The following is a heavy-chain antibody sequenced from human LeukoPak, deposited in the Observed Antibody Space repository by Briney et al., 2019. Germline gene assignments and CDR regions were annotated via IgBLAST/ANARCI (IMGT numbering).Heavy chain of an antibody. J-gene: IGHJ4*02. V-gene: IGHV3-66*01. CDR2: IYSGGST. CDR1: GFTVSSNY. CDR3: ARAGGWLQFRYYFDY. D-gene: IGHD5-24*01. Sequence: GGSLRLSCAASGFTVSSNYMSWVRQAPGKGLEWVSVIYSGGSTYYADSVKGRFTISRDNSKNTLYLQMNSLRAEDTAVYYCARAGGWLQFRYYFDYWGQGTLVTVSS.